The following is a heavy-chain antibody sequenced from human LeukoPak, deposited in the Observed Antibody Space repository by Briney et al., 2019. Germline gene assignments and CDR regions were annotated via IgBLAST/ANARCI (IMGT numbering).Heavy chain of an antibody. CDR3: ARQGELRDFDY. CDR1: GGPISSSSYY. D-gene: IGHD1-26*01. J-gene: IGHJ4*02. Sequence: SETLSLTCTVTGGPISSSSYYWGWIRQPPGKGLEWIGSIYYSGSTYYNPSLKSRVTISVDTSKNQFSLKLSSVTAADTAVYYCARQGELRDFDYWGQGTLVTVSS. CDR2: IYYSGST. V-gene: IGHV4-39*01.